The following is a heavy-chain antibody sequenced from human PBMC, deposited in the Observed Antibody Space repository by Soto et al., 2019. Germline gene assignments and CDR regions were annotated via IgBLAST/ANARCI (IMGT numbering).Heavy chain of an antibody. CDR1: GGSISSSNW. V-gene: IGHV4-4*02. J-gene: IGHJ6*02. CDR2: IYHSGST. CDR3: ARTFIVEGNDYHQYLLDV. D-gene: IGHD1-1*01. Sequence: SETLSLTCAVSGGSISSSNWWSCVRQPPGKGLEWIGEIYHSGSTNYNPSLKSRVTISVDKSKNQFSLKLSSVTAADTAVYYCARTFIVEGNDYHQYLLDVCGQGTTDTVSS.